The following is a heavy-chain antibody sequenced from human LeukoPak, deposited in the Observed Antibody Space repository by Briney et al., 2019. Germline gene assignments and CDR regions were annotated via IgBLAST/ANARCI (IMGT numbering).Heavy chain of an antibody. CDR2: INHSGST. CDR3: ARGAVVVAATYYYYYYGMDV. CDR1: GGSFSGYY. D-gene: IGHD2-15*01. V-gene: IGHV4-34*01. J-gene: IGHJ6*02. Sequence: PSETLSFTCAVYGGSFSGYYWSWIRQPPGKGLEWIGEINHSGSTNYNPSLKSRVTISVDTSKNQFSLKLSSVTAADTAVYYCARGAVVVAATYYYYYYGMDVWGQGTTVTVSS.